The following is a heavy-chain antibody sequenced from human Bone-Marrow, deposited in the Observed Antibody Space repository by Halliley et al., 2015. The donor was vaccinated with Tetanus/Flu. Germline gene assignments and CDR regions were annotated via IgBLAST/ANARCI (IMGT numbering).Heavy chain of an antibody. D-gene: IGHD3-22*01. CDR2: IGVGGEWS. V-gene: IGHV3-23*01. CDR3: AREWLLEDF. J-gene: IGHJ4*02. Sequence: GLEWVSAIGVGGEWSHYADSVRGRFAVSRDNSKNTLFLQMNDLRGEDTAVYYCAREWLLEDFWGQGTLVTVSS.